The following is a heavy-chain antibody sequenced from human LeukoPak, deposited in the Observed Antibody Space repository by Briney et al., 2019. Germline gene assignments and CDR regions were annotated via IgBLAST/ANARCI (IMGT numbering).Heavy chain of an antibody. CDR1: GGSVSSGSYY. D-gene: IGHD3-16*01. V-gene: IGHV4-61*01. J-gene: IGHJ6*02. CDR3: ARAHQPTWGRYYYGMDV. CDR2: IYYSGST. Sequence: SETLSLTCTVSGGSVSSGSYYRSWIRQPPGKGLEWIGYIYYSGSTNYNPSLKSRVTISVDTSKNQFSLKLSSVTAADTAVYYCARAHQPTWGRYYYGMDVWGQGTTVTVSS.